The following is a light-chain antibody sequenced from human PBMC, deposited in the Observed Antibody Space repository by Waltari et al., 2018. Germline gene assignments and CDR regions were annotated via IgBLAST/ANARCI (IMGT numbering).Light chain of an antibody. V-gene: IGKV3-20*01. CDR2: CAY. CDR1: QSVNTY. CDR3: QHHVRLPAT. J-gene: IGKJ1*01. Sequence: IVLTQYPGTLTLSPGERATLSCRASQSVNTYLAWYQQKPGQAPRLLIYCAYTRAAGIPDRFSGSVFGTDFSLTISRLEAEDFAVYYCQHHVRLPATFGQGTKVEIK.